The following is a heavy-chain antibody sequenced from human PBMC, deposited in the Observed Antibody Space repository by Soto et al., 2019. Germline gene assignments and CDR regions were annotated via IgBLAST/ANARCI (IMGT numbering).Heavy chain of an antibody. D-gene: IGHD3-22*01. V-gene: IGHV3-21*01. J-gene: IGHJ4*02. CDR1: GFTFRLYS. CDR2: ITSSSSYI. Sequence: SLRLSCAASGFTFRLYSMIWVRQAPGKGLEWVASITSSSSYIYYEDSLKGRFTISRDNAKNSLFLQLDSLRAEDTAVYFCVRARSTDSRPDYWGQGTLVTVSS. CDR3: VRARSTDSRPDY.